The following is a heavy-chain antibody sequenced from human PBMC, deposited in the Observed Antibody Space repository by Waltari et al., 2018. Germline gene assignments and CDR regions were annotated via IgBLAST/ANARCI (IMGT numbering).Heavy chain of an antibody. Sequence: EVQLLESGGALVEPGGSLRLSCAASGFTFSSCVMSWVRQAPGKGLEWVSSISDGGGLIYYAESVKGRFTISRDNSKNTLYLQLNNLRAEDTALYYGVRARWLDYWGQGTLVTVSS. CDR1: GFTFSSCV. CDR2: ISDGGGLI. D-gene: IGHD3-10*01. V-gene: IGHV3-23*01. CDR3: VRARWLDY. J-gene: IGHJ4*02.